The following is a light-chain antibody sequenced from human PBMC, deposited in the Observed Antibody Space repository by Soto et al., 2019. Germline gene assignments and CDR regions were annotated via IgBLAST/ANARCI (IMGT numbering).Light chain of an antibody. CDR1: QAISNS. J-gene: IGKJ4*01. V-gene: IGKV1-33*01. CDR3: QQYNNLPLT. Sequence: DIPMTQSPSSLSASVGDRVTITCQASQAISNSLNWYHQKPGKAPKLLIYDAYHLQTGVPSRISGSGSGTDFTFTISRLQPEDIGTYYCQQYNNLPLTFGGGTKLEIK. CDR2: DAY.